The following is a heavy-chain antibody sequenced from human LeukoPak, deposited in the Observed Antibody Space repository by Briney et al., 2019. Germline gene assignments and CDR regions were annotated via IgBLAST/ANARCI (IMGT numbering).Heavy chain of an antibody. CDR1: GGSISGYY. V-gene: IGHV4-59*01. D-gene: IGHD6-13*01. J-gene: IGHJ6*02. Sequence: SETLSLTCTVSGGSISGYYWSWIRQPPGKGLEWIGYIYYSGSTNYNPSLKSRVTISVDTSKNQFSLKLSSVTAADTAVYYCARGMIAAAGFYYYYGMDVWGQGTLVTVSS. CDR3: ARGMIAAAGFYYYYGMDV. CDR2: IYYSGST.